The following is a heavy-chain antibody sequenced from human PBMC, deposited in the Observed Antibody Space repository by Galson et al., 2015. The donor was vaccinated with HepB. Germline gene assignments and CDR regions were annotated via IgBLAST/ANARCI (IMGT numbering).Heavy chain of an antibody. Sequence: SLRLSCAASGFTFSSYAMHWVRQAPGKGLEYVSAISSNGGSTYYANSVKGRFTISRDNSKNTLYLQMGSLRAEDMAVYYCARDGVPYSYGYVLSFCDYWGQGTLVTVSS. J-gene: IGHJ4*02. CDR1: GFTFSSYA. V-gene: IGHV3-64*01. CDR3: ARDGVPYSYGYVLSFCDY. D-gene: IGHD5-18*01. CDR2: ISSNGGST.